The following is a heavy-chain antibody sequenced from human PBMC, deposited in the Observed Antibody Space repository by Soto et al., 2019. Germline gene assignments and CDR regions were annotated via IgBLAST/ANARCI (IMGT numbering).Heavy chain of an antibody. D-gene: IGHD2-15*01. J-gene: IGHJ5*02. V-gene: IGHV4-59*12. Sequence: PSETLSLTCTVSGGSISSYYWSWIRQPPGKGLEWIGYIYYSGSTNYNPSLKSRVTISVDTSKNQFSLKLSSVTAADTAVYYCARAGFKRYCSGGSCRNWFDPWGQGTLVTVSS. CDR1: GGSISSYY. CDR3: ARAGFKRYCSGGSCRNWFDP. CDR2: IYYSGST.